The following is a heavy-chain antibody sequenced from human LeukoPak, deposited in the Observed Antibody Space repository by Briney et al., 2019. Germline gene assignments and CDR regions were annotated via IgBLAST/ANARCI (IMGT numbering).Heavy chain of an antibody. J-gene: IGHJ4*02. CDR1: GFTYSSYA. CDR2: ISGSGGST. D-gene: IGHD3-10*01. CDR3: AKARDYYGSGSPRRFDY. V-gene: IGHV3-23*01. Sequence: PGGSLRLSCAASGFTYSSYAMSWVRQAPGKELEWVSTISGSGGSTYYADSVKGRFTISRDNSKNTLYLQMNSLRAEDTALYYCAKARDYYGSGSPRRFDYWGQGTLVTVSS.